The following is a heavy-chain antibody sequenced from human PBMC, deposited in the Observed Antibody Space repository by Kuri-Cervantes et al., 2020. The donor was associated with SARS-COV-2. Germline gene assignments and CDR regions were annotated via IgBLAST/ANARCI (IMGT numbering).Heavy chain of an antibody. CDR1: GFTFDDYG. CDR3: ATAVREPFGGY. V-gene: IGHV3-20*04. Sequence: GESLKISCAASGFTFDDYGMSWVRQAPGKGLEWVSGINWNGGSTGYADSVKGRFTISRDNAKNSLYLQMNSLRAEDTALYYCATAVREPFGGYWGQGILVTVSS. J-gene: IGHJ4*02. CDR2: INWNGGST. D-gene: IGHD3-16*01.